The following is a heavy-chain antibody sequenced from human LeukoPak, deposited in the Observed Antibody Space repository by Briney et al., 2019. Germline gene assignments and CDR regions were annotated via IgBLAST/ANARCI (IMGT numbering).Heavy chain of an antibody. V-gene: IGHV4-59*11. J-gene: IGHJ5*01. CDR2: RHDSGSS. CDR3: ARAPVVRGVFGWFDF. D-gene: IGHD3-10*01. Sequence: SGTLSLTCSVSGGSISSHYWIWFRQPPGKGLEWIGHRHDSGSSNYNPSLKSRVTISIDTSKNQFSLKLNSVTAADTADYYCARAPVVRGVFGWFDFWGQGVLVTVSS. CDR1: GGSISSHY.